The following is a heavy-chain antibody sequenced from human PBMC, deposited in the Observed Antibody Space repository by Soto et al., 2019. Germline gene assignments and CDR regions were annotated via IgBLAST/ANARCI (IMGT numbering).Heavy chain of an antibody. CDR3: ARSAGGNSFFEF. D-gene: IGHD1-1*01. V-gene: IGHV4-4*02. Sequence: PSETLSLTCAVSGASVSSSDWWSWVRQPQGNGLEWIGETYHGGTTNYNPSLKSRVTLSVDKSKSQFSLSLTSVTAADTSVYYCARSAGGNSFFEFWGQGTLVTVSS. CDR1: GASVSSSDW. J-gene: IGHJ4*02. CDR2: TYHGGTT.